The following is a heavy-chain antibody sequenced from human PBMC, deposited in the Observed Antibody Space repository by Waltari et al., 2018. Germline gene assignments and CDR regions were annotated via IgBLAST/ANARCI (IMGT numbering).Heavy chain of an antibody. D-gene: IGHD3-10*01. CDR2: ISSISSYK. CDR1: GFTFSSYS. V-gene: IGHV3-21*01. J-gene: IGHJ4*02. CDR3: AREDQPFYYGSGSYRY. Sequence: EVQLVESGGGLVKPGGSLRLSCAASGFTFSSYSMNWVLQAPGKGLEWVPAISSISSYKYYADSVKGRFTISRDNAKNSLYLQMNSLRAEDTAVYYCAREDQPFYYGSGSYRYWGQGTLVTVSS.